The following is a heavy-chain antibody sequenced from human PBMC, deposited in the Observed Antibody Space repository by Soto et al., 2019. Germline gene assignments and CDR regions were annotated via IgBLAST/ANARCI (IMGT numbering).Heavy chain of an antibody. CDR2: IYYSGST. CDR1: GGSISSGDYY. V-gene: IGHV4-30-4*01. D-gene: IGHD3-9*01. J-gene: IGHJ4*02. Sequence: PSETLSLTCTVSGGSISSGDYYWSWIRQPPGKGLEWIGYIYYSGSTYYNPSLKSRVTISVDTSKNQFSLKLSSVTAADTAVYYCARVNEGQINFDWLPRTTYFDYWGQGTLVTVSS. CDR3: ARVNEGQINFDWLPRTTYFDY.